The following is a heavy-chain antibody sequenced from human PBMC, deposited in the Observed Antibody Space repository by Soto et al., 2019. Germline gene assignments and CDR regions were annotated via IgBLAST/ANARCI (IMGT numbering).Heavy chain of an antibody. J-gene: IGHJ6*02. D-gene: IGHD6-6*01. CDR1: GGSISSYY. V-gene: IGHV4-59*01. CDR2: IYYSGST. Sequence: SETLSLTCTVSGGSISSYYWSWIRQPPGKGLEWIGYIYYSGSTNYNPSLKSRVTISVDTSKNQFSLKLSSVTAADTAVYYCARVEGIAARPYYYYGMDVWGQGTTVTVSS. CDR3: ARVEGIAARPYYYYGMDV.